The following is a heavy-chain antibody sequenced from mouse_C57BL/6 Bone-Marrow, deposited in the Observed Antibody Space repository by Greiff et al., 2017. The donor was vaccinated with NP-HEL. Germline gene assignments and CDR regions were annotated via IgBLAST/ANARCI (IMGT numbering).Heavy chain of an antibody. Sequence: VQLQQSGPELVKPGASVKISCKASGYTFTDYYMNWVKQSHGKSLEWIGDINPNNGGTSYNQKFKGKATLTVDKSSSTAYMELRSLTSEDSAVYYCARLPGDWYFDVWGTGTTVTVSS. CDR2: INPNNGGT. J-gene: IGHJ1*03. CDR3: ARLPGDWYFDV. V-gene: IGHV1-26*01. CDR1: GYTFTDYY.